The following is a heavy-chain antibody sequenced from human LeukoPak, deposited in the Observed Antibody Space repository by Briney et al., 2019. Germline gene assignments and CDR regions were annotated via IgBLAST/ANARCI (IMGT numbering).Heavy chain of an antibody. CDR1: GGSISSYY. CDR3: AKGDAYNPSSFYGVDV. J-gene: IGHJ6*02. V-gene: IGHV4-59*01. Sequence: SETLSLTCTVSGGSISSYYWSWIRQPPGKGLEWIGYIYYSGSTNYNPSLKSRVSISVDTSKNQFSLKLTSVTAADTAVYYCAKGDAYNPSSFYGVDVWGQGTTVTVSS. D-gene: IGHD5-24*01. CDR2: IYYSGST.